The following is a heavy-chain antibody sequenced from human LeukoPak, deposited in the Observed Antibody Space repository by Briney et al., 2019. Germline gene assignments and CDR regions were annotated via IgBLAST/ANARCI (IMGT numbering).Heavy chain of an antibody. CDR1: GGTFSSYA. Sequence: GASVKVSCKASGGTFSSYAISWVRQAPGQGLEWMGGIIPIFGTANYAQKFQGRVTITAGESTSTAYMELSSLRSEDTAVYYCARKAVVVVAANDAFDIWGQGTMVTVSS. J-gene: IGHJ3*02. D-gene: IGHD2-15*01. CDR2: IIPIFGTA. CDR3: ARKAVVVVAANDAFDI. V-gene: IGHV1-69*13.